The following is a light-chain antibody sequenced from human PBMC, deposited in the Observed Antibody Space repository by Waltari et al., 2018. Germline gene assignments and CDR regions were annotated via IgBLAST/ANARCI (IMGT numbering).Light chain of an antibody. CDR1: TGAVTSTHH. V-gene: IGLV7-46*01. CDR2: DTD. Sequence: QAEVTQEPSLTVSPGGTVTLTCGSSTGAVTSTHHPYWFLQKPGQVPRTLIYDTDNKHPGTPARFSGALLGGKAALTLSGAQPEDEAVYYCLLSFYDIRAFGGGTKLTVL. J-gene: IGLJ3*02. CDR3: LLSFYDIRA.